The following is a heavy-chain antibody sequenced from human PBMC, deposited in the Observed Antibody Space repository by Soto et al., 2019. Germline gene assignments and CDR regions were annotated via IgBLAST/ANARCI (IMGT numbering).Heavy chain of an antibody. CDR2: IFHSGST. J-gene: IGHJ4*02. Sequence: SETLSLTCTVSGGSISSYYWSWIRQPPGKGLEWIGEIFHSGSTNYNASLKSRVTISVDKSKNQFSLKLSSVTAADTAVYYCARGGYYDSSGYYFHRILDYWGQGTLVTVSS. CDR1: GGSISSYY. D-gene: IGHD3-22*01. CDR3: ARGGYYDSSGYYFHRILDY. V-gene: IGHV4-59*12.